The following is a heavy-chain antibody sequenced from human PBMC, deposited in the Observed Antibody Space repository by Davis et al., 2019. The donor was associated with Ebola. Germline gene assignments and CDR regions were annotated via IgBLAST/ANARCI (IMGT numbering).Heavy chain of an antibody. CDR1: GFTFSNFA. V-gene: IGHV3-30*02. CDR2: IRDDGSNR. Sequence: GESLKISCAASGFTFSNFAMHWVRQAPGKGLEWVAFIRDDGSNRFYADSVKGRFTISRDKSNNTLYLQMDSLRAEDTAVYFCADDSSGYYYFDYWGQGTLVTVSS. J-gene: IGHJ4*02. CDR3: ADDSSGYYYFDY. D-gene: IGHD3-22*01.